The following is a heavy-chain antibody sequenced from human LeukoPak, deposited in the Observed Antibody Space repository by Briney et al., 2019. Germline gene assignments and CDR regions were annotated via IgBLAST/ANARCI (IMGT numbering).Heavy chain of an antibody. Sequence: PAESLTLSCAASGFTVSSDHLNWVRQAPAKGLEWVSVIYSGGSTYNEDSVKGRFTISRDNSKHTLYLQMNSLRAEDTSVYYCAWALDAFDYWGQGTLVTVSS. D-gene: IGHD3-9*01. CDR1: GFTVSSDH. CDR3: AWALDAFDY. V-gene: IGHV3-66*02. CDR2: IYSGGST. J-gene: IGHJ4*02.